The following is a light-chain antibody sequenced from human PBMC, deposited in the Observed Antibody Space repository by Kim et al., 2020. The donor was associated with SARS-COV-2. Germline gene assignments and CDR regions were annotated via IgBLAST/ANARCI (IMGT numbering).Light chain of an antibody. J-gene: IGLJ1*01. CDR3: AAWDDNLSGYV. CDR1: SSNIGSNY. V-gene: IGLV1-47*01. CDR2: RHN. Sequence: GRWVTISCSGGSSNIGSNYVYWYQQPPGTAPKLLIYRHNYRPSGVPDRFSGSTSGNSASLAISGLRSEDEADYYCAAWDDNLSGYVFGIGTKVTVL.